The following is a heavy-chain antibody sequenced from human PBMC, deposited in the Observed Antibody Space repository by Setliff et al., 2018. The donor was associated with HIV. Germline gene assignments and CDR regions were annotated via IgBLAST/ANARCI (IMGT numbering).Heavy chain of an antibody. Sequence: SETLSLTCAVYGGSFSSYYWNWIRQHPGKGLDWIGNIYYIGNTDYNPSLKSRVTISIDTSKNQFSLKLSSVTAADTAIYYCARVPRITTLRNAFDIWGQGTMVTVSS. CDR2: IYYIGNT. CDR1: GGSFSSYY. CDR3: ARVPRITTLRNAFDI. V-gene: IGHV4-34*09. D-gene: IGHD3-3*01. J-gene: IGHJ3*02.